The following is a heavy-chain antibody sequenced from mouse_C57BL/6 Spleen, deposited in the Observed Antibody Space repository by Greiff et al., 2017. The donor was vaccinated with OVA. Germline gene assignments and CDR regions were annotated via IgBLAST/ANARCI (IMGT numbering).Heavy chain of an antibody. D-gene: IGHD3-2*02. V-gene: IGHV2-4*01. CDR3: AKNLDSSGYWFAY. Sequence: VQLKQSGPGLVQPSQSLSITCTVSGFSLTSYGVHWVRQPPGKGLEWLGVIWSGGSTDYNAAFISRLSISKDNSKSQVSFKMNSLQADDTAIYYCAKNLDSSGYWFAYWGQGTLVTVSA. CDR1: GFSLTSYG. J-gene: IGHJ3*01. CDR2: IWSGGST.